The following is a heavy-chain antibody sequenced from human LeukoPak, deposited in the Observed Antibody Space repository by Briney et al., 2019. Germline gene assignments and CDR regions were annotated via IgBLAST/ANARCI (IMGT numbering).Heavy chain of an antibody. V-gene: IGHV3-30*04. D-gene: IGHD2-2*01. J-gene: IGHJ4*02. CDR2: ISYDGSNK. CDR3: ALQGSTSPFDY. Sequence: GTSLRLSCAASGFTFSSYAMHWVGQAPGKGLEWVAVISYDGSNKYYADSVKGRFTISRDNSKNTLYLQMNSLRAEDTAVYYCALQGSTSPFDYWGQGTLVTVSS. CDR1: GFTFSSYA.